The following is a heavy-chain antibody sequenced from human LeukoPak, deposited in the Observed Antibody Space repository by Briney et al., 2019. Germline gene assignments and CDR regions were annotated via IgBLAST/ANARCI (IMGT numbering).Heavy chain of an antibody. D-gene: IGHD3-16*02. CDR1: GFTFSSYW. V-gene: IGHV3-7*01. CDR3: VRALYDYVWGSFRPNYFDQ. CDR2: IKQDGSEK. Sequence: PGGSLRLSCAASGFTFSSYWMSWVRQAPGKGLEWVANIKQDGSEKYYVDSVKGRFTISRDNAKNSLYLQMNSLRAEDTAVYYCVRALYDYVWGSFRPNYFDQWGQGTLVTVSS. J-gene: IGHJ4*02.